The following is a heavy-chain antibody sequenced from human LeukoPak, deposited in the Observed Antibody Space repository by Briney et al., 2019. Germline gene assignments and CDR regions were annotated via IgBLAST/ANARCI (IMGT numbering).Heavy chain of an antibody. Sequence: SETLSLTCTVSGGSISYYYWSWIRQPPGKGLEWIAYIYYTGTTNYNPSLKSRVTISLDTSKNQFSLKLTSVTAADTAVYYCARSYSGSGYYYYGMDVWGQGTTVTVSS. D-gene: IGHD1-26*01. CDR1: GGSISYYY. CDR2: IYYTGTT. J-gene: IGHJ6*02. V-gene: IGHV4-59*01. CDR3: ARSYSGSGYYYYGMDV.